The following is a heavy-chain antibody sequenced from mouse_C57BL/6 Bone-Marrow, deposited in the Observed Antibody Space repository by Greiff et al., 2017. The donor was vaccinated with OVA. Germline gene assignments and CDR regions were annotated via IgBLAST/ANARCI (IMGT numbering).Heavy chain of an antibody. CDR2: IDPENGDT. J-gene: IGHJ2*01. D-gene: IGHD1-1*01. V-gene: IGHV14-4*01. CDR3: TTRTVVASCDY. CDR1: GFNIKDDY. Sequence: EVQLQESGAELVRPGASVKLSCTASGFNIKDDYMHWVKQRPEQGLEWIGWIDPENGDTEYASKFQGKATITADTSSNTAYLQLSSLTSEDTAVYYCTTRTVVASCDYWGQGTTLTVSS.